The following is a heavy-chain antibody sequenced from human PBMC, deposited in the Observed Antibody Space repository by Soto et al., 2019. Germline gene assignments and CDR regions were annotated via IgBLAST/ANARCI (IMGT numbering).Heavy chain of an antibody. V-gene: IGHV1-18*01. J-gene: IGHJ4*02. CDR3: ARSPRKSSAVVGVDY. D-gene: IGHD2-15*01. CDR2: ISAYNGNT. CDR1: GYTFTSYG. Sequence: ASVKVSCKASGYTFTSYGISWVRQAPGQGLEWMGWISAYNGNTNYAQKLQGRVTMTTDTSTSTAYMELRSLRSDDTAVYYCARSPRKSSAVVGVDYWGQGTLVTVSS.